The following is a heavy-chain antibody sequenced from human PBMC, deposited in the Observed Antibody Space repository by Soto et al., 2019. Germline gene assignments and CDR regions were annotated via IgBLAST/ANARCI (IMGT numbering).Heavy chain of an antibody. CDR2: ISYEGSNT. D-gene: IGHD1-1*01. CDR3: ARVTPGNNLYYFSGLDF. J-gene: IGHJ6*02. V-gene: IGHV3-30-3*01. CDR1: GFTFDSYG. Sequence: PGRSLRLFCVASGFTFDSYGIHWVRQAPGKGLQWVALISYEGSNTYYADSVRGRFTISRDNSKNTLYLQMNTLRPEDTGLYYCARVTPGNNLYYFSGLDFWGQGTAVTVSS.